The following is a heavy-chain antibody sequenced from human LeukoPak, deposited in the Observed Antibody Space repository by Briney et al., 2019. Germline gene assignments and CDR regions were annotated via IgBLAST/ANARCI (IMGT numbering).Heavy chain of an antibody. Sequence: PSETLSLTCTVSGGSISSYYWSWIRQPPGKGLEWIGYIYYSGSTNYNPSLKSRVTISVDTSKNQFSLKLSSVTAADTAMYYCARADSSRSFSFFDYWGQGTLVTVSS. CDR2: IYYSGST. J-gene: IGHJ4*02. CDR1: GGSISSYY. CDR3: ARADSSRSFSFFDY. D-gene: IGHD6-13*01. V-gene: IGHV4-59*01.